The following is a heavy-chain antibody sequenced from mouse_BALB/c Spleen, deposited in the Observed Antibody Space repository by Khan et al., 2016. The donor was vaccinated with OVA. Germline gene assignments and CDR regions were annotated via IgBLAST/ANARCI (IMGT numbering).Heavy chain of an antibody. V-gene: IGHV5-6*01. J-gene: IGHJ3*01. CDR2: ISSGADYT. CDR3: ASQLTGSFAY. CDR1: GFTFSSYS. D-gene: IGHD4-1*01. Sequence: EVQLVESGGDLVKPGGSLKLSCAASGFTFSSYSMSWVRQTPDKRLEWVATISSGADYTYYPDSVKGRFTISRDNAKNTLYLQMSSLKSEDTAMYYCASQLTGSFAYWGQGTLVTVSA.